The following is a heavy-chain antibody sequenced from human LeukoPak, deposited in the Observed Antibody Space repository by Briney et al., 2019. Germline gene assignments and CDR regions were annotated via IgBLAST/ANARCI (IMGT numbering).Heavy chain of an antibody. V-gene: IGHV3-11*01. CDR1: GFTFSDSY. J-gene: IGHJ4*02. Sequence: GGSLRLSCAASGFTFSDSYMTWIRQAPGKGLELLSYISGSSSDVNYIDSVRGRFTISRDNAKNSLYLHMNSLTVEDTAVYYCSRDPRHSDYWGQGTLVTVSS. CDR3: SRDPRHSDY. CDR2: ISGSSSDV.